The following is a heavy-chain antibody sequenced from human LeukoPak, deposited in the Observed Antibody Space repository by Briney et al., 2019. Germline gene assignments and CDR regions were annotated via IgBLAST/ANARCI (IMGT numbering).Heavy chain of an antibody. CDR1: GYTFTSYY. V-gene: IGHV1-2*02. CDR2: INPSGGGT. CDR3: ARDSSGWYGDNWFDP. Sequence: ASVKVSCKASGYTFTSYYMHWVRQAPGQGLEWMGIINPSGGGTNYAQKFQGRVTMTRDTSISTAYMELSRLRSDDTAVYYCARDSSGWYGDNWFDPWGQGTLVTVSS. D-gene: IGHD6-19*01. J-gene: IGHJ5*02.